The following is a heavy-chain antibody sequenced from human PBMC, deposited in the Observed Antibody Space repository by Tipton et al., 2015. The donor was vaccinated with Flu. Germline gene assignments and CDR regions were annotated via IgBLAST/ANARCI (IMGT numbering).Heavy chain of an antibody. CDR1: GGSISSSRYY. Sequence: TLSLTCTVSGGSISSSRYYWGWTRQPPGKGLEWIGSIYHSGTAYYNPSLKSRVTISVDTSKNQISLKLSSVTAAYTAVYYCARYPECNYHWFGTWGQGALVTVSS. CDR2: IYHSGTA. D-gene: IGHD4-11*01. J-gene: IGHJ5*02. CDR3: ARYPECNYHWFGT. V-gene: IGHV4-39*07.